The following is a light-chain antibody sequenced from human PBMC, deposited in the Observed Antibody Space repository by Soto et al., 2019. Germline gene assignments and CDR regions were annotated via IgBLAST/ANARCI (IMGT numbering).Light chain of an antibody. CDR2: HNH. Sequence: QSVLTQPPSASGTPGQRVTISCSGSSSNIGSDFVYWYQQLPGTAPKLLIYHNHQRPSGVPDRFSGSKSGTSASLAISDLRSEDEADYYCSAWDDSLSGYVFGAGTKVTVL. CDR3: SAWDDSLSGYV. J-gene: IGLJ1*01. V-gene: IGLV1-47*01. CDR1: SSNIGSDF.